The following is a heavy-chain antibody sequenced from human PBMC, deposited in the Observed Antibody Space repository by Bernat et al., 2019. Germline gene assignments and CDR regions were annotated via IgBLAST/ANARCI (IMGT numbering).Heavy chain of an antibody. J-gene: IGHJ4*02. CDR3: TTKQTPRECNGENCYDS. CDR1: GFTFIDAW. Sequence: EVQLLESGGGLVKPGGSLRLSCAASGFTFIDAWMNWVRQAPGKGLEFIGRIKSKADGGTTDYAAPVKGRFTISRDDSQNMVYLQMNDLKTDDTALYYRTTKQTPRECNGENCYDSWGQGALVTVSS. D-gene: IGHD2-8*01. V-gene: IGHV3-15*01. CDR2: IKSKADGGTT.